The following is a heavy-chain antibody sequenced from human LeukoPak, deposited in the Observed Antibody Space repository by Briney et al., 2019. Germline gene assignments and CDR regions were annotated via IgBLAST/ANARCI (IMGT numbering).Heavy chain of an antibody. Sequence: QSGGSLRLSCAASGFTFSSYVMNWVRQAPGKGLEWVSGISDSGGGTYYADSVKGRFTISRDNAKNSLYLQMNSLRAEDTAVYYCARNLGGSDSYWGQGTLVTVSS. J-gene: IGHJ4*02. CDR2: ISDSGGGT. V-gene: IGHV3-23*01. D-gene: IGHD1-26*01. CDR1: GFTFSSYV. CDR3: ARNLGGSDSY.